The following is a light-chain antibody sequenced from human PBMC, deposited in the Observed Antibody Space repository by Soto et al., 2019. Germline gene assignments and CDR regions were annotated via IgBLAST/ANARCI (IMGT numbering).Light chain of an antibody. CDR3: QQYGSSHLT. CDR1: QSVSNSY. J-gene: IGKJ1*01. Sequence: EIVLTQSPGTLSLSPGERATLSCRASQSVSNSYVAWYQHKPGQAPRLLIFGASSRATGIPDRFSGSGSGTDFTLTISRLEPEDFAVFYCQQYGSSHLTFGQGTKVEIK. CDR2: GAS. V-gene: IGKV3-20*01.